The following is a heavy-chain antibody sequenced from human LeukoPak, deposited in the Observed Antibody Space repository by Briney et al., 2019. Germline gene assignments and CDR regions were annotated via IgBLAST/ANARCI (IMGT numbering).Heavy chain of an antibody. V-gene: IGHV3-48*01. Sequence: GGSLRLSCAASGFTFSSYSMNWVRQAPGKGLEWVSYISSSSSTIYYADSVKGRFTISRDNAKNSLYLQMNSLRAEDTAVYYCASSENLLVQAVFDYWGQGTLVTVSS. J-gene: IGHJ4*02. CDR1: GFTFSSYS. CDR3: ASSENLLVQAVFDY. D-gene: IGHD2-2*01. CDR2: ISSSSSTI.